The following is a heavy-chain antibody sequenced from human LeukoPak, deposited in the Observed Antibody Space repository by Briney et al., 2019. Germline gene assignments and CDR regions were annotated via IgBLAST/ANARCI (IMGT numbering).Heavy chain of an antibody. V-gene: IGHV1-18*01. CDR3: ARNLRDSSSSGWFDP. Sequence: ASVKVSCKASGYTFPSYGINWMRQAPGQGLEWMGWISAYNGNTNYAQKLQGRVTMTTDTSTSTAYMELRSLRSDDTAVYYCARNLRDSSSSGWFDPWGQGTLVTVSS. CDR1: GYTFPSYG. CDR2: ISAYNGNT. J-gene: IGHJ5*02. D-gene: IGHD6-6*01.